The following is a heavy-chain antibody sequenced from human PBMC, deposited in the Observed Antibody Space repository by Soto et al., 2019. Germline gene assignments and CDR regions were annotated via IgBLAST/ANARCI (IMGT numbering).Heavy chain of an antibody. V-gene: IGHV5-51*01. Sequence: GESLKISCKDSGYSFTSYWIGWVRQMPGKGLEWMGIIYPGDSDTRYSPSFQGQVTISADKSISTAYLQWSSLKASDTAMYYCATLQYDFWSGYNDDAFDIWGQGTMVTVSS. CDR1: GYSFTSYW. D-gene: IGHD3-3*01. CDR3: ATLQYDFWSGYNDDAFDI. CDR2: IYPGDSDT. J-gene: IGHJ3*02.